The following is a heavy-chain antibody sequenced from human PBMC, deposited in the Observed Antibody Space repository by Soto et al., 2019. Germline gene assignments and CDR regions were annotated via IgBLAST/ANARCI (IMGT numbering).Heavy chain of an antibody. D-gene: IGHD6-19*01. Sequence: GGSLRLSCAASGFTFSSYGMHWVRQAPGKGLEWVAVISYDGSNKYYADSVKGRFTISRDNSKNTPYLQMNSLRAEDTAVYYCATLAVAGTLVAFDIWGQGTMVTVSS. CDR1: GFTFSSYG. CDR2: ISYDGSNK. V-gene: IGHV3-30*03. CDR3: ATLAVAGTLVAFDI. J-gene: IGHJ3*02.